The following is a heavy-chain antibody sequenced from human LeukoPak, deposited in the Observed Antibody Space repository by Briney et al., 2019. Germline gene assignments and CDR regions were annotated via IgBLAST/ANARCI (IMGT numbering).Heavy chain of an antibody. J-gene: IGHJ5*02. Sequence: ASVKVSCKASGYTFTSYDINWVRQATGQGLEWMGWMNPNSGNTGYAQKFQGRVTITADKSTSTAYMELSSLRSEDTAVYYCARDRDYVWGSYRTNWFDPWGQGTLVTVSS. V-gene: IGHV1-8*01. CDR2: MNPNSGNT. CDR1: GYTFTSYD. D-gene: IGHD3-16*02. CDR3: ARDRDYVWGSYRTNWFDP.